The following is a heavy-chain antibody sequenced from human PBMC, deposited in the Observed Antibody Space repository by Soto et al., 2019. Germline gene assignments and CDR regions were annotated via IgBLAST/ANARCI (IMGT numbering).Heavy chain of an antibody. CDR3: ARSGYRDGGRCLNWFDP. V-gene: IGHV4-34*01. J-gene: IGHJ5*02. Sequence: QVQLQQWGAGLLQPSETLSLTCAVYGGSFSGYYWTWIRQAPGKGLEWIGEINQSGSTNYIPSLWGRVTRSLDTSKTQFSLRLISVAAADTAVYYCARSGYRDGGRCLNWFDPWGQGTLVTVSS. CDR2: INQSGST. CDR1: GGSFSGYY. D-gene: IGHD2-15*01.